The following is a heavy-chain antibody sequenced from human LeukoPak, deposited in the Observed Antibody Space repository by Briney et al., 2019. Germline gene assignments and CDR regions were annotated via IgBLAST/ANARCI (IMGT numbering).Heavy chain of an antibody. CDR3: AKWGDYDVLTGYYVSDY. CDR1: GFTFSNYA. CDR2: INGSGGNT. V-gene: IGHV3-23*01. D-gene: IGHD3-9*01. J-gene: IGHJ4*02. Sequence: GSLRLSCAASGFTFSNYAMSWVRQAPGKGLEWVSAINGSGGNTYYADSVKGRFTISRDNSKNTVFLQMNSLRAEDTAVYYCAKWGDYDVLTGYYVSDYWGQGTLVTVSS.